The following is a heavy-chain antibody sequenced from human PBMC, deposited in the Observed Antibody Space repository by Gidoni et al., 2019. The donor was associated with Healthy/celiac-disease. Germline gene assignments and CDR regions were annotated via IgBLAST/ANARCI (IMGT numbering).Heavy chain of an antibody. CDR2: IYYSGST. CDR3: ARGGITFGGVIVRMVDY. V-gene: IGHV4-39*07. J-gene: IGHJ4*02. Sequence: QLQLQESGPGLVKPSETLSLTCTVSGGSISRSSYYWGWIRQPPGKGLEGIGSIYYSGSTYYNPSLKSRVTISVDTAKNQFSLKLSSVTAADTAVYYCARGGITFGGVIVRMVDYWGQGTLVTVSS. D-gene: IGHD3-16*02. CDR1: GGSISRSSYY.